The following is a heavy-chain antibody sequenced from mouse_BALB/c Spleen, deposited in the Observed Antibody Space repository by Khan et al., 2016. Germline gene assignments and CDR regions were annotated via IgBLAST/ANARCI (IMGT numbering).Heavy chain of an antibody. V-gene: IGHV3-1*02. CDR3: ARGDSSGSSWYFEI. D-gene: IGHD1-1*01. J-gene: IGHJ1*01. CDR1: GYSITSLYS. Sequence: EVQLQESRPDLVKPSQSLSLTCTVTGYSITSLYSWHWIRQFPGNKLEWMGYIHSSGNTYYTPSLRSRISVTRNTSKNHFFLRLSSLTSKDTATDFFARGDSSGSSWYFEIWGGGTTVTVSS. CDR2: IHSSGNT.